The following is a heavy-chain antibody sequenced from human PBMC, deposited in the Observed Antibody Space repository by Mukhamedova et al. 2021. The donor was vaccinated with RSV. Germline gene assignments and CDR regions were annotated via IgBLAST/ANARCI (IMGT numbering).Heavy chain of an antibody. CDR3: SRGGHQVAAIDAFDI. CDR2: A. V-gene: IGHV1-69*01. D-gene: IGHD5-12*01. Sequence: ANYAQKFQGRVTITADESTSTAYMELSSLRSEDTAVYYCSRGGHQVAAIDAFDIWGQGTMVTVSS. J-gene: IGHJ3*02.